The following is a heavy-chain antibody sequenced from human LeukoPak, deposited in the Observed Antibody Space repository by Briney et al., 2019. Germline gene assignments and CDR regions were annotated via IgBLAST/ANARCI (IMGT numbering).Heavy chain of an antibody. CDR2: IGGSGGVT. CDR1: GFTFSTYA. D-gene: IGHD3-3*01. J-gene: IGHJ3*02. CDR3: AKFSTYYDFWSGYLDAFDI. V-gene: IGHV3-23*01. Sequence: PGGSLRLSCAASGFTFSTYALTWVRQAPGKGLEWVSTIGGSGGVTYYADSVKGRFTISRDNSKNTLYLQMNSLRAEDTAVYYCAKFSTYYDFWSGYLDAFDIWGQGTMVTVSS.